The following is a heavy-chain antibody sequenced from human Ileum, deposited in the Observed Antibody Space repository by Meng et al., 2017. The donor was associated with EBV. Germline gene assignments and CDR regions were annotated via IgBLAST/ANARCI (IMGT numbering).Heavy chain of an antibody. J-gene: IGHJ4*02. CDR1: GGSISRSDW. V-gene: IGHV4-4*02. CDR2: TSHSGST. CDR3: ASSDYYRSDY. Sequence: QVQLKEAGPGLVKPSGTLSLTCAVSGGSISRSDWWSWVRQPPGKGLEWIGETSHSGSTNYSPSLKSRVTISLDKSKNQLSLKLNSVTAADTAVYYCASSDYYRSDYWGQGTLVTVSS. D-gene: IGHD3-22*01.